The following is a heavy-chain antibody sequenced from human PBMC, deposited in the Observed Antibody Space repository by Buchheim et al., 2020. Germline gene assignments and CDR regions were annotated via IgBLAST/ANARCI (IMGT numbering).Heavy chain of an antibody. J-gene: IGHJ6*02. CDR3: AREVGLRTRTKYYYYGMDV. V-gene: IGHV4-31*03. CDR2: IYYSGST. D-gene: IGHD3/OR15-3a*01. CDR1: GGSISSGGYY. Sequence: QVQLQESGPGLVKPSQTLSLTCTVSGGSISSGGYYWSWIRQHPGKGLEWIGYIYYSGSTYYNPSLNSRVTISVATSKYQFSLKLSSVTAADTAVYYCAREVGLRTRTKYYYYGMDVWGQGTT.